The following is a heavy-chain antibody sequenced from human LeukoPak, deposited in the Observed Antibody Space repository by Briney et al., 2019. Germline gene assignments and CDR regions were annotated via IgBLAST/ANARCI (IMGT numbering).Heavy chain of an antibody. CDR3: ARDRDYYDSSGYYGRSYNWFDP. CDR1: GFTFNAYS. Sequence: PGGSLRLSCAASGFTFNAYSLIWVREAPGKGLEWIGEIDPSGSTNYNPPLKSRVTISVDTSKNQFSLKLSSVTAADTAVYYCARDRDYYDSSGYYGRSYNWFDPWGQGTLVTVSS. D-gene: IGHD3-22*01. J-gene: IGHJ5*02. V-gene: IGHV4-34*01. CDR2: IDPSGST.